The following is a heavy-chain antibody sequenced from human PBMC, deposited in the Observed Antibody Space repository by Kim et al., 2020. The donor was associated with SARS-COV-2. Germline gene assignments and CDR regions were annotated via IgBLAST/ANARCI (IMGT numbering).Heavy chain of an antibody. CDR3: ARDRGGTGAVFDY. Sequence: ADSVKGRFTISRDNSKNTVYLQMNSLRVEDTSVYFCARDRGGTGAVFDYWGQGTLVTVSS. V-gene: IGHV3-53*01. J-gene: IGHJ4*02. D-gene: IGHD3-16*01.